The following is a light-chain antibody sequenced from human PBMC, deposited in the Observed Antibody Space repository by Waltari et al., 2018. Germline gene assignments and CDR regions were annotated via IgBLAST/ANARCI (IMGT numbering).Light chain of an antibody. CDR1: QSISNY. Sequence: DIQITQSPSSLPASLGDRVTITCRASQSISNYLNWYQHKPGEAPKPLVYVASNLQRGVPSRFSGSGSETDFTLTISSLQLEDFATYYCQQSYNAPYTFGQGTNVEIK. V-gene: IGKV1-39*01. J-gene: IGKJ2*01. CDR2: VAS. CDR3: QQSYNAPYT.